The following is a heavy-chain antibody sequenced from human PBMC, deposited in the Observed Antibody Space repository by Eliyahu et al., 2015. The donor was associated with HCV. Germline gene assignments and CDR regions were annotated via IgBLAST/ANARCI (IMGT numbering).Heavy chain of an antibody. D-gene: IGHD3-22*01. CDR1: GGTFSSYA. V-gene: IGHV1-69*01. CDR2: IIPIFGTA. J-gene: IGHJ4*02. CDR3: ARDMTRGLFDSSGYLFDY. Sequence: VQSGAEVKKPGSSVKVSCKASGGTFSSYAISWVRQAPGQGLEWMGGIIPIFGTANYAQKFQGRVTITADESTSTAYMEVSSLRSEDTAVYYCARDMTRGLFDSSGYLFDYWGQGTLVTVSS.